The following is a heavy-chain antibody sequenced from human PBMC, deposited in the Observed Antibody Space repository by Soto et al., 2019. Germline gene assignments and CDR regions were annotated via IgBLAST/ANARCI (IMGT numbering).Heavy chain of an antibody. D-gene: IGHD1-26*01. Sequence: SETLSLTCTVSGGSISSYYWSWIRQPPGKGLEWIGYIYYTGSTNYNPSLKSRVTISVDTSKNQFSLKLSSVTAADTAVYYCARESCSGSYLCWFDPWGQGTLVTVSS. J-gene: IGHJ5*02. CDR3: ARESCSGSYLCWFDP. V-gene: IGHV4-59*12. CDR1: GGSISSYY. CDR2: IYYTGST.